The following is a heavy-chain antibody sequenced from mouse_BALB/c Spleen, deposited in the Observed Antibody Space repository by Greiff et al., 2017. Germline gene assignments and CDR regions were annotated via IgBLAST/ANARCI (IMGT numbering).Heavy chain of an antibody. CDR1: GYTFTDYY. Sequence: QVQLQQSGAELARPGASVKLSCKASGYTFTDYYINWVKQRTGPGLEWIGEIYPGSGNTYYNEKFKGKATLTADKSSSTAYMQLSSLTSEDSAVYFCARGEMITNYYAMDYWGQGTSVTVSS. V-gene: IGHV1-77*01. CDR2: IYPGSGNT. J-gene: IGHJ4*01. CDR3: ARGEMITNYYAMDY. D-gene: IGHD2-4*01.